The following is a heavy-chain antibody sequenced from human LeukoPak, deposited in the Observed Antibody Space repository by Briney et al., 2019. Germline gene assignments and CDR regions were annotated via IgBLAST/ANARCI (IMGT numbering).Heavy chain of an antibody. V-gene: IGHV3-74*01. Sequence: GGSLRLSCAASGFTFSDYWMHWVRQAPGKGLVWVSRIKSDGSSTSYADSVKGRFTITRDSAKNTLYLQMNSLRAEDTAVYYCAKDKYYYYMDVWGKGTTVTVSS. CDR2: IKSDGSST. CDR1: GFTFSDYW. J-gene: IGHJ6*03. CDR3: AKDKYYYYMDV.